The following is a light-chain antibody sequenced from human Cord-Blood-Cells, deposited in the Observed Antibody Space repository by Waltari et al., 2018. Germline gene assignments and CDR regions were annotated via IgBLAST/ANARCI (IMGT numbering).Light chain of an antibody. CDR2: AAS. V-gene: IGKV1-39*01. CDR3: QQSYSTPYT. Sequence: DIQMTQSPSSLSASVGDRVTITCRASQSISSYLNWYQQKPGKAPKLLIYAASSLQSGVPSRFSGSGSWTDFTLTISSLQPEDFATYYCQQSYSTPYTFG. J-gene: IGKJ2*01. CDR1: QSISSY.